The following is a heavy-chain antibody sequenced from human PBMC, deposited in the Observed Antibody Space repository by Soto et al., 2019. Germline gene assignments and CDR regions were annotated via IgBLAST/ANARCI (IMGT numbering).Heavy chain of an antibody. CDR1: GDSISRGGYF. CDR2: IYDSGSA. V-gene: IGHV4-31*03. J-gene: IGHJ6*03. CDR3: ARGILRPNHYMDV. D-gene: IGHD1-26*01. Sequence: QVQLQESGPGLVKPSQTLSLTCIVSGDSISRGGYFWTWIRQHPGKGLEWIGYIYDSGSAFYNTSLKRRVTMSVATSKNQFSLNLRSVTAADTAVFYCARGILRPNHYMDVWGKGTAVAVSS.